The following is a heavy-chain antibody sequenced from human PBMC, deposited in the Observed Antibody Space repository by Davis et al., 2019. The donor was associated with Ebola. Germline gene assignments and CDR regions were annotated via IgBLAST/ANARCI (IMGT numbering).Heavy chain of an antibody. CDR1: GFTFSIYS. CDR3: AKGFIGSGSSFFDY. D-gene: IGHD3-10*01. CDR2: ISSSSSTT. Sequence: GESLKISCAASGFTFSIYSMNWVRQAPGKGLEWASYISSSSSTTYYADSVKGRFTISRDNAKNSLYLQMNSLRAEDTALYYCAKGFIGSGSSFFDYWGQGTLVTVSS. V-gene: IGHV3-48*01. J-gene: IGHJ4*02.